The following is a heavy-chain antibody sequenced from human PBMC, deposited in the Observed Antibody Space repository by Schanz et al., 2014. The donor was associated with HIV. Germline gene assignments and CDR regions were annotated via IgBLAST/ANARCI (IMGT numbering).Heavy chain of an antibody. Sequence: VQLVESGGGLVKPGGSLRLSCAASEFIFNDYYMNWIRQSPERGLEWISFISSGGNTIYYADSVRGRFTVSRDDARNSLSLQLNSLRDEDTAVYFCARGWRENSFDVWGQGTIVTVSS. CDR2: ISSGGNTI. CDR1: EFIFNDYY. J-gene: IGHJ3*01. CDR3: ARGWRENSFDV. D-gene: IGHD2-15*01. V-gene: IGHV3-11*04.